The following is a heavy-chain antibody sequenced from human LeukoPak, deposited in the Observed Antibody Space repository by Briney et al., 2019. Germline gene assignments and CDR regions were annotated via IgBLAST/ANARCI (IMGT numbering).Heavy chain of an antibody. CDR1: GFTFSSYS. J-gene: IGHJ4*02. V-gene: IGHV3-21*01. Sequence: PGGSLRLSCAASGFTFSSYSMNWVRQAPGKGLEWVSSISSSGTYIYYADSVKGRFTISRDNAKNSLYLQMNSLRGEDTAVYYCARESSSGWYDDDWGKGTLVTVSS. CDR2: ISSSGTYI. D-gene: IGHD6-19*01. CDR3: ARESSSGWYDDD.